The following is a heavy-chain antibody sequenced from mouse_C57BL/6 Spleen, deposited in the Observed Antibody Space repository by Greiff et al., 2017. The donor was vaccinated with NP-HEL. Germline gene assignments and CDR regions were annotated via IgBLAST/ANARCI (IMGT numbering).Heavy chain of an antibody. J-gene: IGHJ3*01. D-gene: IGHD2-4*01. CDR3: AREDDYDGAWFAY. CDR1: GFTFSSYA. Sequence: EVQLVESGGGLVKPGGSLKLSCAASGFTFSSYAMSWVRQTPEKRLEWVATISDGGSYTYYPDNVKGRFTISRDNAKNNLYLQMSHLKSEDTAMYYCAREDDYDGAWFAYWGQGTLVTVSA. CDR2: ISDGGSYT. V-gene: IGHV5-4*01.